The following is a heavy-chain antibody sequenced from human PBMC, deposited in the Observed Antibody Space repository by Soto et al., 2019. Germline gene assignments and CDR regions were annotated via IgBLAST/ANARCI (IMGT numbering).Heavy chain of an antibody. J-gene: IGHJ4*02. CDR1: GFTFSSYA. D-gene: IGHD6-13*01. CDR3: AKLVAAAGTDY. Sequence: EVQLLESGGGLVQPGGSLRLSCAASGFTFSSYAMSWVRQAPGKGLEWVSSITNSGGSTYYADSVKGRFTISRDNSKNTLYLQMNSLRAEETAVYYCAKLVAAAGTDYWGQGTLVTVSS. V-gene: IGHV3-23*01. CDR2: ITNSGGST.